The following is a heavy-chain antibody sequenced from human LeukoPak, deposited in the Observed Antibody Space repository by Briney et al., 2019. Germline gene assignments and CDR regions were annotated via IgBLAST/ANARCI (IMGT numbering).Heavy chain of an antibody. D-gene: IGHD7-27*01. CDR1: GFTFKDYW. V-gene: IGHV3-7*01. Sequence: GGSLRLSCAASGFTFKDYWMSWVRQAPGKGPEWVANINKEGNEEHFVDSVKGRFTVSRDSAENSLFLQMNSLRVEDTAVYYCATYKNWVAGDVWGQGTTVSVSS. J-gene: IGHJ6*02. CDR3: ATYKNWVAGDV. CDR2: INKEGNEE.